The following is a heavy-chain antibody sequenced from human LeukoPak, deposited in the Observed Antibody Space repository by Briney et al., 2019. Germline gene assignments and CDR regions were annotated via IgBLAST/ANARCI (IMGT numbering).Heavy chain of an antibody. D-gene: IGHD5-12*01. CDR3: AKDNGGYDYDYYYGMDV. V-gene: IGHV1-2*02. CDR1: GYTFTGYY. CDR2: INPNSGGT. J-gene: IGHJ6*02. Sequence: ASVKVSCKASGYTFTGYYMHWVRQAPGQGLEWMGWINPNSGGTNYAQKFQGRVIMTRDTSISTAYMELSRLRAEDTALYYCAKDNGGYDYDYYYGMDVWGQGTTVTVSS.